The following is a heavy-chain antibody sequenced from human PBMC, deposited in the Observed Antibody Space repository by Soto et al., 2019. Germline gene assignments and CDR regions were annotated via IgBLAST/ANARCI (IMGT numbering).Heavy chain of an antibody. Sequence: QVQLVQSGAEEKKPGASVKVSCKASGYTFTGYAMHWVRQAPGQRLEWKGWINSGNGKTKYSMKFQGRVTITRDTSASTADMELTSPRSEDTAVYYCARAVAVPADFDYWGQGTLVTVSS. D-gene: IGHD6-19*01. V-gene: IGHV1-3*05. CDR2: INSGNGKT. CDR1: GYTFTGYA. CDR3: ARAVAVPADFDY. J-gene: IGHJ4*02.